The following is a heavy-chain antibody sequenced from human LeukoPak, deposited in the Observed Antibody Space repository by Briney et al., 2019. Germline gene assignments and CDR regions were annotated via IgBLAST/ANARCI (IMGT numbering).Heavy chain of an antibody. V-gene: IGHV3-15*01. J-gene: IGHJ4*02. CDR3: TTEVAARYFTYYFDY. Sequence: GGSLRLSCAASGFTFSNAWMSWVRQAPGKGLEWVGRIKSKTDGGTTDYAAPVKGRFTISRDDSKNTLYLQMNSLKTEDTAVYYCTTEVAARYFTYYFDYWGQGTLVTVSS. D-gene: IGHD6-6*01. CDR2: IKSKTDGGTT. CDR1: GFTFSNAW.